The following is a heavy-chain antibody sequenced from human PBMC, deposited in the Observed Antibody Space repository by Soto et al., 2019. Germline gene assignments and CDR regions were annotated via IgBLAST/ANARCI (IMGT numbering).Heavy chain of an antibody. CDR1: GFTFSDAW. V-gene: IGHV3-15*07. Sequence: EVQLVESGGGLVKPGGSLRLSCAASGFTFSDAWINWVRQAPGKGLEWVGRIKSKADGGTTDFAAVVKGRFAISRDDSKYMIYMQLNSLNSEHTAAYYYNRDTLFSMNLVRFDYWGHGTLVTVSS. CDR2: IKSKADGGTT. J-gene: IGHJ4*01. CDR3: NRDTLFSMNLVRFDY. D-gene: IGHD2-8*02.